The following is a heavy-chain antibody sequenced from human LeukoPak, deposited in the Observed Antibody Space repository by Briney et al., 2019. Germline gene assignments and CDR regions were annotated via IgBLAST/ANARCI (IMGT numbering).Heavy chain of an antibody. V-gene: IGHV1-69*05. CDR1: GGTFSSYA. Sequence: SVKVSCKASGGTFSSYAISWVRQAPGQGLEWMGRIIPIFGTANYAQKFQGRVTITTDESTSTAYMELSSLRSEDTAVYYCARFSDYGDYGGFDYWGQGTLVTVSS. CDR2: IIPIFGTA. D-gene: IGHD4-17*01. J-gene: IGHJ4*02. CDR3: ARFSDYGDYGGFDY.